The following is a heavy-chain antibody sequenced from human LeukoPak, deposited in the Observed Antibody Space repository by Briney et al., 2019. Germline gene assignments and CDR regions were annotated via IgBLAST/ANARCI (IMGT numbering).Heavy chain of an antibody. V-gene: IGHV1-2*02. D-gene: IGHD5-12*01. Sequence: ASVKVSCKASGYTFTGYYMYWVRQAPGHGLEWMGWINPNSGGTNYAQKFQGRVTMTRDTSISTVYMELSRLRSDDTAVYYCARGGGYSAYAAGYWGQGTLVTVSS. CDR2: INPNSGGT. CDR1: GYTFTGYY. J-gene: IGHJ4*02. CDR3: ARGGGYSAYAAGY.